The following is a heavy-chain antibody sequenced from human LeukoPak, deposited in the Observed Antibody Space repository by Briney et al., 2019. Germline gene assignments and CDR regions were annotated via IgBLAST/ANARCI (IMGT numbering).Heavy chain of an antibody. V-gene: IGHV4-39*01. J-gene: IGHJ5*02. CDR3: ARRDYAAWFDP. Sequence: SETLSLTCNVSGDSITSGGFYWAWLRQSPGKGLEWIGNVYYSGTTQYNPSLKGRVTISMDMSKNQLSLNLNSVSVTDTAIYYCARRDYAAWFDPWGQGTLVTVSS. D-gene: IGHD4/OR15-4a*01. CDR1: GDSITSGGFY. CDR2: VYYSGTT.